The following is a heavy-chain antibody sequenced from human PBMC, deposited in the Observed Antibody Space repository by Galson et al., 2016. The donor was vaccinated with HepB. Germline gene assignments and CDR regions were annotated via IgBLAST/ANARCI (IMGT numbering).Heavy chain of an antibody. D-gene: IGHD3-10*01. Sequence: SLRLSCAASGFTFNNFGMNWVRQAPGKGLEWVSYISSSITTTYYEDSVQGRFIISRDNAKNSLHLQMNALTPEDTAVYYCVSGIYCSGAYYITPFDYWGQGTLVTVS. CDR3: VSGIYCSGAYYITPFDY. CDR2: ISSSITTT. CDR1: GFTFNNFG. J-gene: IGHJ4*01. V-gene: IGHV3-48*04.